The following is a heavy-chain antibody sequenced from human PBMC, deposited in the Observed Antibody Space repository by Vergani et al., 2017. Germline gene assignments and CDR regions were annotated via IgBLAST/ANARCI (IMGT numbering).Heavy chain of an antibody. CDR2: INPSGGHT. CDR1: GYTFSNYY. CDR3: ARGDYGILTGYRY. Sequence: QVQVVQSGAEVKKSGASVKVSCKTSGYTFSNYYMQWVRQAPGQGLEWMGIINPSGGHTNYAQKFQGRVTMTRDTSTSTVYMELSSLRSEDTAIYYCARGDYGILTGYRYWGQGTLVTVSA. V-gene: IGHV1-46*03. D-gene: IGHD3-9*01. J-gene: IGHJ4*02.